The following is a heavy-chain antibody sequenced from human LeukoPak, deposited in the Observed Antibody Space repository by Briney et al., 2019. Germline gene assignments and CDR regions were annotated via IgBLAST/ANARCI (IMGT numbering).Heavy chain of an antibody. CDR1: HFTFSSYN. Sequence: PGGSLRLSCAASHFTFSSYNMNWVRQAPGKGLEWVSSISSTSRYIYYADSVKGRFTISRDNAKNSLYLQMNSLRAEDTAVYYCARDGLRGYSPWGQGTLVTVSS. J-gene: IGHJ5*02. D-gene: IGHD5-18*01. CDR2: ISSTSRYI. V-gene: IGHV3-21*01. CDR3: ARDGLRGYSP.